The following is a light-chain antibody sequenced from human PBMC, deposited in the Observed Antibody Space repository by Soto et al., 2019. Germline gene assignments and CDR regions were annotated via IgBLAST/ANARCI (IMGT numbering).Light chain of an antibody. CDR2: EVS. Sequence: QSALTQPASVSGSRGHSITISCTGTSSDVGAYNYVSWYQQHPGKAPKLMIFEVSDRPSGVYNRFSGSKSGNTASLTISGLQAEDEADYYCSSYTSSNTLVFGGGTKLTVL. V-gene: IGLV2-14*01. CDR3: SSYTSSNTLV. CDR1: SSDVGAYNY. J-gene: IGLJ2*01.